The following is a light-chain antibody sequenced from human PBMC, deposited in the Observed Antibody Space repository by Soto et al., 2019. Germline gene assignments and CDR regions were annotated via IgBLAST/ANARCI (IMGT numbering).Light chain of an antibody. CDR2: IAS. V-gene: IGKV1-13*02. J-gene: IGKJ5*01. CDR1: QGITSA. Sequence: AVQLTQSPSSLSAFVGDRVTITCRASQGITSALAWYQQKPGKAPKLLISIASALERGVPSRFSGIGSGTDFTLTISSLQPEDFATYFCQQFNSYPITFGQGTRLEIK. CDR3: QQFNSYPIT.